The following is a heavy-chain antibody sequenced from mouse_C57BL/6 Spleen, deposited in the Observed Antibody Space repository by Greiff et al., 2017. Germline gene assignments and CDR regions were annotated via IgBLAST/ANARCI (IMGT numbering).Heavy chain of an antibody. Sequence: QVQLQQPGAELVMPGASVKLSCTASGYTFTSYWMPWVKQRPGQGLEWIGKIDPSDSYTNYNQKFKGKSTLTVDKSSSTAYMQLSSLTSEDSAVYYCASGILRCFAYWGQGTLVTVSA. J-gene: IGHJ3*01. CDR2: IDPSDSYT. D-gene: IGHD1-1*01. V-gene: IGHV1-69*01. CDR1: GYTFTSYW. CDR3: ASGILRCFAY.